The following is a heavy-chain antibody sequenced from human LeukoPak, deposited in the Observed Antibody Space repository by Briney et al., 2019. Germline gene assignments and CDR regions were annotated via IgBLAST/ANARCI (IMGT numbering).Heavy chain of an antibody. CDR1: GFTFSSYA. D-gene: IGHD2-15*01. V-gene: IGHV3-30-3*01. CDR3: ARDTFCSGGSCSLLLDS. CDR2: ISYDGSNK. J-gene: IGHJ4*02. Sequence: PGRSLRLSCAASGFTFSSYAMHWVRQAPGKGLEWVAVISYDGSNKYYADSVKGRFTISRDNSKNTLYLQMNSLRAEDAAVYYCARDTFCSGGSCSLLLDSWGQGTLVTVSS.